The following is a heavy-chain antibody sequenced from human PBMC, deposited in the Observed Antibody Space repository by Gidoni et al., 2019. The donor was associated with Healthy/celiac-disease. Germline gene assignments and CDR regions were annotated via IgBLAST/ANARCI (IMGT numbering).Heavy chain of an antibody. Sequence: QLQLQESGPGLVKPSETLSLTCTVSGGSISSSSYYWGWIRQPPGKGLEWIGSIDYSGSTYYNPSLKSRVTISVDTSKNQFSLKLSSVTAADTAVYYCARHRTYYYDSSGYSDYWGQGTLVTVSS. J-gene: IGHJ4*02. D-gene: IGHD3-22*01. CDR3: ARHRTYYYDSSGYSDY. CDR2: IDYSGST. CDR1: GGSISSSSYY. V-gene: IGHV4-39*01.